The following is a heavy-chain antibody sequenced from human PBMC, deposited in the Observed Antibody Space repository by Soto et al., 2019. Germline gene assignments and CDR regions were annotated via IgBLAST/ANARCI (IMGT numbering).Heavy chain of an antibody. V-gene: IGHV3-30*18. CDR1: GFTFSSYG. Sequence: PGGSLRLSCAASGFTFSSYGMHWVRQAPGKGLEWVAVISYDGSNKYYADSVKGRFTISRDNSKNTLYLQMNSLRAEDTAVYYCAKGPGSYYYDSSGYYLFDNWGQGTLLTVSS. D-gene: IGHD3-22*01. CDR2: ISYDGSNK. CDR3: AKGPGSYYYDSSGYYLFDN. J-gene: IGHJ4*02.